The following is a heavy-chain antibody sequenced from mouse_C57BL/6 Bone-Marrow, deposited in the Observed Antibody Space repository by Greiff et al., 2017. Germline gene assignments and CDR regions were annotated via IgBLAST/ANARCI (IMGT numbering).Heavy chain of an antibody. V-gene: IGHV5-17*01. J-gene: IGHJ4*01. Sequence: VQLVESGGGLVKPGGSLKLSCAASGFTFSDYGMHWVRQAPEKGLEWVAYISSGSSTIYYADTVKGRFTISRDNAKNTLFLKMTSLRSEDTAMYYWARKGEYDYALYAMDYWGQGTSVTVSS. CDR1: GFTFSDYG. CDR3: ARKGEYDYALYAMDY. CDR2: ISSGSSTI. D-gene: IGHD2-4*01.